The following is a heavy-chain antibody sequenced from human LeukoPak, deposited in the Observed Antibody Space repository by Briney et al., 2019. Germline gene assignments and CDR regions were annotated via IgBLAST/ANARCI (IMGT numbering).Heavy chain of an antibody. CDR1: GYTFTSYY. Sequence: ASVKVSCKASGYTFTSYYMHWVRQAPGQGLEWMGIINPSGGSTSYAQKFQGRVTMTRDTSTSTVYMELSSPRSEDTAVYYCARDQSPPHYYDSSGYIDYWGQGTLVTVSS. J-gene: IGHJ4*02. V-gene: IGHV1-46*01. CDR3: ARDQSPPHYYDSSGYIDY. D-gene: IGHD3-22*01. CDR2: INPSGGST.